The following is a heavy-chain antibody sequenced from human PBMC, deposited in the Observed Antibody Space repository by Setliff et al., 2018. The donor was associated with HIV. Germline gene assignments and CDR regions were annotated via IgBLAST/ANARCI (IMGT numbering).Heavy chain of an antibody. J-gene: IGHJ6*04. CDR2: MNPNSGAT. CDR3: ASGKRVRGVIIRGGLDV. CDR1: GHPFSNYD. D-gene: IGHD3-10*01. V-gene: IGHV1-8*01. Sequence: ASVKVSCKTSGHPFSNYDIIWVRRATGQGLEWMGWMNPNSGATGYAQKFKDRFIMTRDTSISTAYMELSSLTSEDTAVYYCASGKRVRGVIIRGGLDVWGKGTTVTVSS.